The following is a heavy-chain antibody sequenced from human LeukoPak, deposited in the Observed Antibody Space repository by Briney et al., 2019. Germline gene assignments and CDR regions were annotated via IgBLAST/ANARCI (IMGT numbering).Heavy chain of an antibody. CDR2: ISYDGSNT. Sequence: GGSLRLSCTASGFTFSGYGMHWVRQAPGMGLEWVAIISYDGSNTFYGDSVKGRFTISRDNSKKTLYLQMNSLRTEDTAVYYCARDQTAVTGVWGTIDCWGQGTLVTVSS. CDR3: ARDQTAVTGVWGTIDC. D-gene: IGHD2-8*02. V-gene: IGHV3-30*03. CDR1: GFTFSGYG. J-gene: IGHJ4*02.